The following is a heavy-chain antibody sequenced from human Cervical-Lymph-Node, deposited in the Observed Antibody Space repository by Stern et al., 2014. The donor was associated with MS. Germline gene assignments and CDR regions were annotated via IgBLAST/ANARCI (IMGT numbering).Heavy chain of an antibody. V-gene: IGHV4-59*01. CDR3: ARDFRVGRDYYGMDV. D-gene: IGHD2-2*01. Sequence: QDQLVQSGPGLVKPSETLSLTCTVSGGSISSYYWTWIRQPPGKGLEWIGYIYYSGSTNYNPSLKSRVTISVDTSKNQFSLKLSSVTAADTAVYYCARDFRVGRDYYGMDVWGQGTTVTVSS. CDR2: IYYSGST. CDR1: GGSISSYY. J-gene: IGHJ6*02.